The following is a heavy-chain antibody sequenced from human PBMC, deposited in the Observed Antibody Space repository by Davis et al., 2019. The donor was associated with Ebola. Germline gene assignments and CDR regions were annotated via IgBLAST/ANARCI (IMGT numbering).Heavy chain of an antibody. V-gene: IGHV4-59*02. D-gene: IGHD6-13*01. CDR1: GGSVGSDY. CDR3: AREGGIAAAGGDY. J-gene: IGHJ4*02. Sequence: MPSETLSLTCSVSGGSVGSDYWSWIRQSPGKGLEWIAFISNGGRTIYNPSLRGRVTISIDTSKNQFSLEVRSVTAADTAVYYCAREGGIAAAGGDYWGQGTLVTVSS. CDR2: ISNGGRT.